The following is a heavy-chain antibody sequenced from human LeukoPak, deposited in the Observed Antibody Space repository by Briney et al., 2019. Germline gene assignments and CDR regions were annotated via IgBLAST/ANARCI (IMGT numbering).Heavy chain of an antibody. CDR2: IHSDGSSP. V-gene: IGHV3-74*01. CDR1: GFTFVNYW. CDR3: ARDEGEQWQPLDY. D-gene: IGHD6-19*01. Sequence: GGSLRLSCAASGFTFVNYWMHWVRQAPGKGLVWVSRIHSDGSSPIYADSVKGRFTISRDNAKNTLFLHMDSLTDEDTAVYYCARDEGEQWQPLDYWGQGTLVPVSS. J-gene: IGHJ4*02.